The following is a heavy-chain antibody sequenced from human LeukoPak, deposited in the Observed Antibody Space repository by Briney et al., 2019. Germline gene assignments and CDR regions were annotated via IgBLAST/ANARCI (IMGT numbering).Heavy chain of an antibody. CDR2: IKQDGSEK. CDR1: GFTFSSYW. CDR3: ARGPRRSSWETFDY. Sequence: PGGSLRLSCAASGFTFSSYWMSWVRQAPGKGLEWVANIKQDGSEKYYVDSVKGRFTISRDNAKNSLYLQMNSLRDEDTAVYFCARGPRRSSWETFDYWGQGTLVTVSS. J-gene: IGHJ4*02. V-gene: IGHV3-7*01. D-gene: IGHD6-13*01.